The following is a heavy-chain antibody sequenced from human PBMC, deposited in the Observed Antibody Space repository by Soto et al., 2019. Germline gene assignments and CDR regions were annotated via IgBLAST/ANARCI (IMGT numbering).Heavy chain of an antibody. CDR3: ARQLANWDYYFDY. CDR1: GYSFTSYW. D-gene: IGHD7-27*01. V-gene: IGHV5-51*01. J-gene: IGHJ4*02. Sequence: GESLKISCKGSGYSFTSYWIGWVRQMPGKGLEWMGIIYPGDSDNRYSPYFQGQVTISADKSISTAYLQWSSLKASDAAMYYCARQLANWDYYFDYWGQGTLVTVSS. CDR2: IYPGDSDN.